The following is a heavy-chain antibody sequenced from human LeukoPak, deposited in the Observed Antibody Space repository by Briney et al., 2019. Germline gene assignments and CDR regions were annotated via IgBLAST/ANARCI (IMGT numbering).Heavy chain of an antibody. D-gene: IGHD3-3*01. CDR3: AVLFTIFGVVGSDAFDI. V-gene: IGHV4-38-2*01. J-gene: IGHJ3*02. Sequence: SETLSLTCAISGYSISSGYYWGWIRQPPGKGLEWIGSIYHSGSTYYNPSLKSRVTISVDTSKNQFSLKLSSVTAADTAVYYCAVLFTIFGVVGSDAFDIWGQGTMVTVSS. CDR1: GYSISSGYY. CDR2: IYHSGST.